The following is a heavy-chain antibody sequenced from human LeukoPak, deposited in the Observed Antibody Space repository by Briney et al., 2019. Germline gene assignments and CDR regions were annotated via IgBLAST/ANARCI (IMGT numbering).Heavy chain of an antibody. Sequence: GGSLRLSCAASGFTFDDYGMRWVRQAPGKGLEGGSGINWSAGSTGYADSVRGRFTISRDSAKNSLSLQLNSLRAEHTPMYHCATVRYSNSWSRFDYWGQGTLVTVSS. CDR3: ATVRYSNSWSRFDY. V-gene: IGHV3-20*01. CDR1: GFTFDDYG. CDR2: INWSAGST. J-gene: IGHJ4*02. D-gene: IGHD6-13*01.